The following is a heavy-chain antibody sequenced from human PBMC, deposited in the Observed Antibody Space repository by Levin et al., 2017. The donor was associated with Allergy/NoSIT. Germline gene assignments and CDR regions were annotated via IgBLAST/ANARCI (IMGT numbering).Heavy chain of an antibody. CDR1: GFTFSDYY. CDR3: ARDVVVVPAAGNYYYYGMDV. V-gene: IGHV3-11*01. J-gene: IGHJ6*02. CDR2: ISSSGSTI. D-gene: IGHD2-2*01. Sequence: GGSLRLSCAASGFTFSDYYMSWIRQAPGKGLEWVSYISSSGSTIYYADSVKGRFTISRDNAKNSLYLQMNSLRAEDTAVYYCARDVVVVPAAGNYYYYGMDVWGQGTTVTVSS.